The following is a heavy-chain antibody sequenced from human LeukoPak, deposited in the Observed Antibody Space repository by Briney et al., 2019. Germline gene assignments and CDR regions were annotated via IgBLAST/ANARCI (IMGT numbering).Heavy chain of an antibody. CDR2: ISGGGGTI. Sequence: PGTSLRLSCAASGFTFSAYYMNWIRQTPGKGLEWLAHISGGGGTIDYTDSMKGRFTISRDNAKNSLFLQMDSLRAEATAFYFGPREIISAMINLDVWGQGTPVTVSS. CDR1: GFTFSAYY. V-gene: IGHV3-11*01. D-gene: IGHD3-16*01. J-gene: IGHJ4*02. CDR3: PREIISAMINLDV.